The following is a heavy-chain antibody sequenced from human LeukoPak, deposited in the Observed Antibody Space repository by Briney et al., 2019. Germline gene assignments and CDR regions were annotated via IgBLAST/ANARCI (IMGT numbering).Heavy chain of an antibody. CDR3: ATGGRIAAAGTSYNWFDP. Sequence: GASVKVSCKVSGYTLTELSMHWVRQAPGKGLEWMGGFDPEDGETIYAQKFQGRVTMTEDTSTDTAYMELSSLRSEDTAVYYCATGGRIAAAGTSYNWFDPWGQGTLVTVSS. CDR1: GYTLTELS. CDR2: FDPEDGET. J-gene: IGHJ5*02. D-gene: IGHD6-13*01. V-gene: IGHV1-24*01.